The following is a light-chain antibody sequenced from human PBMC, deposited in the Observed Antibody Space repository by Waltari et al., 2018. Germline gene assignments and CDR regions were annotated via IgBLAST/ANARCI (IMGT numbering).Light chain of an antibody. J-gene: IGKJ2*01. CDR3: QQYHSYSPYT. CDR2: KAS. CDR1: QTISIY. Sequence: DIQMTQSPSILSASVGDRVTITLRASQTISIYLAWYQQKQGKAPNLLIYKASTLESGVPSRFSGSGSGTEFTLTISSLQPDDFATYYCQQYHSYSPYTFGQGTTLDIK. V-gene: IGKV1-5*03.